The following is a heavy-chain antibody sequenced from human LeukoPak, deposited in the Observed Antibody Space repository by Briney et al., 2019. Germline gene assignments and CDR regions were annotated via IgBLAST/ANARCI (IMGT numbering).Heavy chain of an antibody. V-gene: IGHV1-2*02. Sequence: ASVKVSCKASGYTFTGYYMHWVRQAPGQGLEWMGWINPNSGGTNSAQKFQGRVTMTRDTSVSTAYMELNRLTSDDTAVYYCARGRSGGSYYFYFYYWGQGTLVTVSS. CDR1: GYTFTGYY. D-gene: IGHD1-26*01. J-gene: IGHJ4*02. CDR2: INPNSGGT. CDR3: ARGRSGGSYYFYFYY.